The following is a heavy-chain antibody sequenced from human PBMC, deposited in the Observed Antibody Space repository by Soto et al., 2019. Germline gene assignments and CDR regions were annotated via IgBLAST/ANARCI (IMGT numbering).Heavy chain of an antibody. CDR2: MNPNSGNT. Sequence: QVQLVQSGAEVKKSGASVKVSCKASGYSFTSYDINWVRQATGQGLEWMGWMNPNSGNTGYAQKFQDRVTMTRDTAVNTAYLELSRLRSEDTTVYYCATPPYHYASSGYVFGMDVWGQGTTVTVSS. CDR1: GYSFTSYD. J-gene: IGHJ6*02. CDR3: ATPPYHYASSGYVFGMDV. D-gene: IGHD3-22*01. V-gene: IGHV1-8*01.